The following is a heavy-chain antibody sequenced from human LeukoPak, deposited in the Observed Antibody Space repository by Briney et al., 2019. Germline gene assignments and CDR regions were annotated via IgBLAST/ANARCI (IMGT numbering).Heavy chain of an antibody. CDR3: ARDWQYQLLPS. J-gene: IGHJ4*02. V-gene: IGHV3-7*03. CDR1: GLTFSSYW. Sequence: GGSLRLSCAASGLTFSSYWMSWVRQAPGKGLEWVANIKQDGSEKYYVDSVKGRFTISRDNAKNSLYLQMNSLRAEDTAVYYCARDWQYQLLPSWGQGTLVTVSP. CDR2: IKQDGSEK. D-gene: IGHD2-2*01.